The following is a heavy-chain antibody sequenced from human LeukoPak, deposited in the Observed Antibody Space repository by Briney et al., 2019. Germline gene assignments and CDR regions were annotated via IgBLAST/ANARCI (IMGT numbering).Heavy chain of an antibody. CDR1: GFTFNIYA. Sequence: GGSLRLSCAASGFTFNIYAMSWVRQAPGKGLEWVSVISGSGGATYYADSVKGRFTISRDNSKNTLYLQMNSLTAEDTAVYYCAKCTTLTGALLDYWAQGTLVTVSS. J-gene: IGHJ4*02. CDR2: ISGSGGAT. D-gene: IGHD7-27*01. CDR3: AKCTTLTGALLDY. V-gene: IGHV3-23*01.